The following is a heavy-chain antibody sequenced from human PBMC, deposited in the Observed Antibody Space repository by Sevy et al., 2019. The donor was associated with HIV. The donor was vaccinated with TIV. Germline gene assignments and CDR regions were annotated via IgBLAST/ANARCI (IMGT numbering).Heavy chain of an antibody. CDR2: ISSSSSYI. V-gene: IGHV3-21*01. CDR1: GFTFSSYS. J-gene: IGHJ3*02. D-gene: IGHD3-9*01. Sequence: GGSLRLSCAASGFTFSSYSMNWVRQAPGKGLEWVSSISSSSSYIYYADSVKGRFTISRDNAKNSLYLQMNSLRAEDTAVYYCARDLQHILTGQDAFDIWGQGTMVTVSS. CDR3: ARDLQHILTGQDAFDI.